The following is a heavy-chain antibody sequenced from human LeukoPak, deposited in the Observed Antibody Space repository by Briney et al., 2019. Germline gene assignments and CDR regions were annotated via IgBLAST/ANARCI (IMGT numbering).Heavy chain of an antibody. Sequence: SETLSLTCAVYGGSFSGYYWSWIRRPPGKGLEWIGEINHSGSTNYNPSLKSRVTISVDTSKNQFSLKLSSVTAADTAVYYCARGGGYSYGFIGIPFDYWGQGTLVTVSS. CDR1: GGSFSGYY. V-gene: IGHV4-34*01. CDR3: ARGGGYSYGFIGIPFDY. J-gene: IGHJ4*02. D-gene: IGHD5-18*01. CDR2: INHSGST.